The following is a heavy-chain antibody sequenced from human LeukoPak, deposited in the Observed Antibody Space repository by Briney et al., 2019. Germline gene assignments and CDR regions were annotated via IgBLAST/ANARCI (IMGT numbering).Heavy chain of an antibody. CDR3: ASSWSSGGFDY. J-gene: IGHJ4*02. V-gene: IGHV4-39*01. CDR2: IYYSGTT. CDR1: GGFLSSSSYF. Sequence: SETLSLTCTVSGGFLSSSSYFWGWIRQPPGKGLEWIRSIYYSGTTSYNTSLKSRVSISVDTSKNQFSLNLSSVTAADTAVDYCASSWSSGGFDYWGQGTLVTVSS. D-gene: IGHD6-19*01.